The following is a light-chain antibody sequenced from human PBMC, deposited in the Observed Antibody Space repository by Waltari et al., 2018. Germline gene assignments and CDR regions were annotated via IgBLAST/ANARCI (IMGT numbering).Light chain of an antibody. CDR3: CSYAGGGSWV. Sequence: QSALTQPASVSGSPGQSITISCTGPSSDVGNYNLVSWFRQHPGQAPTLVVYKISRRPSGVSDRFSGSKSGNTASLTISGLHLEDEADYYCCSYAGGGSWVFGGGTKLTVL. CDR1: SSDVGNYNL. J-gene: IGLJ3*02. CDR2: KIS. V-gene: IGLV2-23*02.